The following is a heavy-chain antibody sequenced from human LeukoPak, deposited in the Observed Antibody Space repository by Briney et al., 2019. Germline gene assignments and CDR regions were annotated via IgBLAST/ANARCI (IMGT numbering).Heavy chain of an antibody. V-gene: IGHV3-7*04. Sequence: GGSLRLSCAASGFTFSDDWMSWVRQASGKGLEWVANIKQDGSEKHYVDSVKGRFTISRDNAKNSLHLQMNSLRAEDTAVYYCARDLYGDYSPFDYWGQGTLVTVSS. D-gene: IGHD4-17*01. CDR1: GFTFSDDW. CDR2: IKQDGSEK. CDR3: ARDLYGDYSPFDY. J-gene: IGHJ4*02.